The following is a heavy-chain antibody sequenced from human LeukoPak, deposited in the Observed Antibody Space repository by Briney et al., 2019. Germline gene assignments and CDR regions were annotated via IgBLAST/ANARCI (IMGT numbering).Heavy chain of an antibody. V-gene: IGHV1-18*04. D-gene: IGHD2-8*01. CDR1: GYTLTGYY. J-gene: IGHJ4*02. CDR3: ARDPTNTSGRNVYLDY. Sequence: GASVKVSCKASGYTLTGYYIHWVRQAPGQGIEWMRWISCYNGDTIYTQNFQGRVTMTTETSTSTAYMDLRGLRSDDTAVYYCARDPTNTSGRNVYLDYWGQGSLVTVSS. CDR2: ISCYNGDT.